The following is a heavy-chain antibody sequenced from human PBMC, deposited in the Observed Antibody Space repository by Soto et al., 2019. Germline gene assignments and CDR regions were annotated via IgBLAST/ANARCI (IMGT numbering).Heavy chain of an antibody. V-gene: IGHV3-30*18. J-gene: IGHJ6*02. CDR1: GFTFSSYG. D-gene: IGHD5-12*01. CDR3: AKVTYSGYDFYYYYGMDV. CDR2: ISYDGSNK. Sequence: TGGSLRLSCAASGFTFSSYGMHWVRQAPGKGLEWVAVISYDGSNKYYADSVKGRFTISRDNSKNTLYLQMNSLRAEDTAVYYCAKVTYSGYDFYYYYGMDVWGQGTTVTVSS.